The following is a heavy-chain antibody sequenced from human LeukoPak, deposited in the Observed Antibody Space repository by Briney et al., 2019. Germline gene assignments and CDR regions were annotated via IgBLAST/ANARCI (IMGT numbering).Heavy chain of an antibody. Sequence: GESPKISCQGSGYSFSSYWIAWVRQMPGKGLEWMGVIYPSDSHTTYSPSFQGQVTISADKSINTAYLQWNSLQASDTAIYYCARVVGAAPFDYWGQGTLVTVSS. CDR1: GYSFSSYW. J-gene: IGHJ4*02. CDR3: ARVVGAAPFDY. CDR2: IYPSDSHT. V-gene: IGHV5-51*01. D-gene: IGHD2-2*01.